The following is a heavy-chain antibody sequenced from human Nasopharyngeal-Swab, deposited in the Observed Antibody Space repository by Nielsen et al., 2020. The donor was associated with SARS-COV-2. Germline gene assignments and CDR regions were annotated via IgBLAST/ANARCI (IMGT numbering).Heavy chain of an antibody. J-gene: IGHJ5*02. D-gene: IGHD1-26*01. CDR3: ARGRVGATSKKNWFDP. V-gene: IGHV4-34*01. Sequence: SETLSLTCTVSGGSISSYYWSWIRQPPGKGLEWIGEINHSGSTNYNPSLKSRVTISVDTSKNQFSLKLSSVTAADTAVYYCARGRVGATSKKNWFDPWGQGTLVTVSS. CDR1: GGSISSYY. CDR2: INHSGST.